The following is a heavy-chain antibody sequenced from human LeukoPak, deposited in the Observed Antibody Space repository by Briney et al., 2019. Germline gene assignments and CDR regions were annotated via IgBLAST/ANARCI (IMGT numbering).Heavy chain of an antibody. D-gene: IGHD6-6*01. CDR1: GGSFSGYY. CDR2: IYSGGST. CDR3: ARDPQRRGYSSSSGPY. J-gene: IGHJ4*02. V-gene: IGHV3-66*01. Sequence: PSETLSLTCAVYGGSFSGYYWSWVRQAPGKGLEWVSVIYSGGSTYYADSVKGRFTISRDNSKNTLYLQMNSLRAEDTAVYYCARDPQRRGYSSSSGPYWGQGTLVTVSS.